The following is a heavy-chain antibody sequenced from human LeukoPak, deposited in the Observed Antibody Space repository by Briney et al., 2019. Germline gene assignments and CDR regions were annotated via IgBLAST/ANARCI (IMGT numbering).Heavy chain of an antibody. CDR2: ISSSGSTI. J-gene: IGHJ3*02. CDR3: ARDRSYCSSTSCYLHAFDI. Sequence: GRSLRLSCAASGFTFSDYYMSWIRQAPGKGLEWVSYISSSGSTIYYADSVKGRFTISRDNAKNSLYLQMNSLRAEDTAVYYCARDRSYCSSTSCYLHAFDIWGQGTMVTVSS. D-gene: IGHD2-2*01. CDR1: GFTFSDYY. V-gene: IGHV3-11*01.